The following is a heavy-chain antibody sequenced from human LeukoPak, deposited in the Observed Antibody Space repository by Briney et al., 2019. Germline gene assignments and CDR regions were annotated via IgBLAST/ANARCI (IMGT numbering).Heavy chain of an antibody. CDR2: IYSGGST. CDR3: ASSLTGYHNLDY. D-gene: IGHD3-9*01. J-gene: IGHJ4*02. V-gene: IGHV3-53*01. Sequence: GGSLRLSCAASGFTVSSNYMSWVRQAPGKGLEWVSDIYSGGSTYYADSVKGRFTISRDNSKNTLYLQMNSLRAEDTAVYYCASSLTGYHNLDYWGQGTLVTVSS. CDR1: GFTVSSNY.